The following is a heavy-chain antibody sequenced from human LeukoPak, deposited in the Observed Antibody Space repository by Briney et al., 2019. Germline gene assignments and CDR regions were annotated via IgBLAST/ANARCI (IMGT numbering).Heavy chain of an antibody. CDR2: IYYSGST. CDR3: ARREIVVVPAAILCGWFDP. J-gene: IGHJ5*02. CDR1: GGSISSNSYY. D-gene: IGHD2-2*02. Sequence: SETLSLTCTVSGGSISSNSYYWGWIRQPPGKGLEWIGSIYYSGSTYYNPSLKSRVTISVDTSKNQFSLKLSSVTAADTAVYYCARREIVVVPAAILCGWFDPWGQGTLVTVSS. V-gene: IGHV4-39*01.